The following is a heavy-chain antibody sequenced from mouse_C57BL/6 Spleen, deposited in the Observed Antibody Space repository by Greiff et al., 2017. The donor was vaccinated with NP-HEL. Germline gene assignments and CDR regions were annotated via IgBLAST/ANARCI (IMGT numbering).Heavy chain of an antibody. J-gene: IGHJ1*03. D-gene: IGHD1-1*01. CDR3: ARGGYGSSSRYFDV. Sequence: EVQVVESGPGMVKPSQSLSLTCTVTGYSITSGYDWHWIRHFPGNKLEWMGYISYSGSTNYNPSLKSRISITHDTSKNHFFLKLNSVTTEDTATYYCARGGYGSSSRYFDVWGTGTTVTVSS. V-gene: IGHV3-1*01. CDR2: ISYSGST. CDR1: GYSITSGYD.